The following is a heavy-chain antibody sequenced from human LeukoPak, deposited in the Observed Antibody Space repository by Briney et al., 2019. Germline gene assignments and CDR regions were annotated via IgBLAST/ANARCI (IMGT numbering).Heavy chain of an antibody. D-gene: IGHD2-2*01. CDR3: ARAVDCSSTSCTRAFDI. Sequence: GGSLRLSCAASGFTFSSYSMNWVRQAPGKGLEWASSISSSSSYMYYADSVKGRFTISRDNAKNTLYLQMSSLRAEDTAVYYCARAVDCSSTSCTRAFDIWGQGTMVTVSS. CDR1: GFTFSSYS. CDR2: ISSSSSYM. V-gene: IGHV3-21*01. J-gene: IGHJ3*02.